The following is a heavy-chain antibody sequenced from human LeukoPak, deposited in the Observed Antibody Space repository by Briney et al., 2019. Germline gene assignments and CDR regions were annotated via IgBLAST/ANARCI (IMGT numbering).Heavy chain of an antibody. CDR2: INPNSGGT. J-gene: IGHJ6*04. Sequence: ASVTVSCKASGYTFTGYYMHWVRQAPGQGLEWMGWINPNSGGTNYAQKFQGRVTMTRDTSISTAYMELSSLRSEDTAVYYCARVIGNSGSSHMDVWGKGTTVTISS. CDR3: ARVIGNSGSSHMDV. CDR1: GYTFTGYY. D-gene: IGHD1-26*01. V-gene: IGHV1-2*02.